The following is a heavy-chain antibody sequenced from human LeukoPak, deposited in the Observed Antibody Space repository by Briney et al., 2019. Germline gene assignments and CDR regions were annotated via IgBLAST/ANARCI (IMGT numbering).Heavy chain of an antibody. CDR1: GYTFTSYA. Sequence: ASVKVSCKASGYTFTSYAMHWVRQAPGQGLEWMGFINPSGGSTSYAQKFQGRVTMTRDTSTSTVYMGLSSLRSEDTAVYYCANSGGGSYEDWFDPWGQGTPVTVSS. CDR2: INPSGGST. J-gene: IGHJ5*02. D-gene: IGHD1-26*01. CDR3: ANSGGGSYEDWFDP. V-gene: IGHV1-46*01.